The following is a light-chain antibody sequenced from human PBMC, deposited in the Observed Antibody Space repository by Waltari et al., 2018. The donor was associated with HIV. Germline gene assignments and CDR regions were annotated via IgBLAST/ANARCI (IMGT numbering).Light chain of an antibody. CDR3: HQYYTTPWA. CDR2: WAS. J-gene: IGKJ1*01. V-gene: IGKV4-1*01. Sequence: DIVLTQSPDSLAVSLGERATIHCKARQSVLYNSNSKNYLSWYQQRPGQPPKLLIYWASTRESGVPDRFSGSASGTDFTLTISGLQAEDVAVYYCHQYYTTPWAFGQGTKVEIK. CDR1: QSVLYNSNSKNY.